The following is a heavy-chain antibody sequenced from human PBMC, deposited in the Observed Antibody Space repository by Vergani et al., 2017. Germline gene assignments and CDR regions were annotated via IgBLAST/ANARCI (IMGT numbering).Heavy chain of an antibody. CDR2: IYYGGRT. CDR1: GGSISTSDYY. J-gene: IGHJ5*02. CDR3: ARHPTYYYDNSGTDWFDP. D-gene: IGHD3-22*01. Sequence: HLQLQESGPGLVKTSETLSLTCTVSGGSISTSDYYWGWIRQPPGKGLEWIGSIYYGGRTYYNPSLKSRAIVAIDTSKNQFSLKLTSVTAADTAIYHCARHPTYYYDNSGTDWFDPWGQGTLVTVSS. V-gene: IGHV4-39*01.